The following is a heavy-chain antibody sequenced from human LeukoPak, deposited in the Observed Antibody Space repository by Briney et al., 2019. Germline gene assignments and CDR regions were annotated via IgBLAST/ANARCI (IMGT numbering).Heavy chain of an antibody. CDR3: AREDQQLVRSYYYYYMDV. J-gene: IGHJ6*03. CDR1: GFTFSSYS. V-gene: IGHV3-21*01. D-gene: IGHD6-13*01. Sequence: PGGSLRLSCAASGFTFSSYSMNWVRQAPGKGLEWVSSISSSSSYIYYADSVKGRFTISRDNAKNSLYLQMNSLRAEDTAVYYCAREDQQLVRSYYYYYMDVWGKGTTVTVSS. CDR2: ISSSSSYI.